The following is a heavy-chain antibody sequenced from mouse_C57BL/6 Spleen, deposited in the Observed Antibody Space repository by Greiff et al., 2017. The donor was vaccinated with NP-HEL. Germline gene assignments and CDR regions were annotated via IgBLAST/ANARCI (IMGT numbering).Heavy chain of an antibody. CDR3: ARDYYGSSWGGY. CDR1: GYTFTSYW. V-gene: IGHV1-52*01. Sequence: QVQLQQPGAELVRPGSSVKLSCKASGYTFTSYWMHWVKQRPIQGLEWIGNIDPSDSETHYNQKFKDKATLTVDKSARTAYRQLSSLTSEDSAVYYCARDYYGSSWGGYWGQGTTLTVSS. CDR2: IDPSDSET. D-gene: IGHD1-1*01. J-gene: IGHJ2*01.